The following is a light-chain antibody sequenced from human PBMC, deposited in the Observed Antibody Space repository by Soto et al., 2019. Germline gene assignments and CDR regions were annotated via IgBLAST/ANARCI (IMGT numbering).Light chain of an antibody. CDR3: QQSYVTYLT. CDR1: QSITNY. J-gene: IGKJ1*01. CDR2: GAS. Sequence: DIQMTQSPSSLSSSLGDRVTITCRASQSITNYLNWYQQKPGKAPKFLIYGASSLQSGVPSRFSGSGSGTDFILTIGSVPTQDFATYCWQQSYVTYLTFVIWTRLDI. V-gene: IGKV1-39*01.